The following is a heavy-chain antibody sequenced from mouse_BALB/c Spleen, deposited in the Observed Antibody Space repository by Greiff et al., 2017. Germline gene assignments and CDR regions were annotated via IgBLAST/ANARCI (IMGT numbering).Heavy chain of an antibody. J-gene: IGHJ2*01. Sequence: VQLKESGPELVKPGASVKVSCKASGYSFTDYNMYWVKQSHGKSLEWIGYIVPYNGGTSYNQKFKGKATLTVDKSSSTAFMHLNSLTSEDSAVYYCARYVLYYGNYYFDYWGQGTTLTVSS. D-gene: IGHD2-1*01. V-gene: IGHV1S135*01. CDR3: ARYVLYYGNYYFDY. CDR2: IVPYNGGT. CDR1: GYSFTDYN.